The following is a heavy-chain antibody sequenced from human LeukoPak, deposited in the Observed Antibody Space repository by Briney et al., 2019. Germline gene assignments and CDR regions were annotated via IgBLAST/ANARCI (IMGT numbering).Heavy chain of an antibody. D-gene: IGHD2-2*01. J-gene: IGHJ4*02. CDR3: AKLPPRYCSSTSCYELDYFDY. V-gene: IGHV3-23*01. CDR2: ISGSGGST. Sequence: PGGSLRLSCAASGFTFSSYAMSWVRQAPGKGLEWVSAISGSGGSTYYADSVKGRFTISRDNSKNTLYLQMNSLRAEDTAVYYCAKLPPRYCSSTSCYELDYFDYWGQGTLVTVSS. CDR1: GFTFSSYA.